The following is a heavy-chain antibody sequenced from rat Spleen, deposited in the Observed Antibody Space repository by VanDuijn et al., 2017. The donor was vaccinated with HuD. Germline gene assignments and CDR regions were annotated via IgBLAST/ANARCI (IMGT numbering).Heavy chain of an antibody. Sequence: EAQLVETGGGLVQPGESLKLSCVASGFTFSGYWMYWIRQAPGEGLEWVSSISPDGGSTYYPDSVKGRFNISRDNDENNVYLQMNSLSSEDTATYYCGKDMNYFSAYPFYVMGDWGQGASVTVSS. J-gene: IGHJ4*01. CDR3: GKDMNYFSAYPFYVMGD. CDR1: GFTFSGYW. D-gene: IGHD1-2*01. CDR2: ISPDGGST. V-gene: IGHV5-58*01.